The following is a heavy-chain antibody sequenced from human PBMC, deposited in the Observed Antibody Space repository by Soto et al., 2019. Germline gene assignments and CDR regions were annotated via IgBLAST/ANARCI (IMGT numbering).Heavy chain of an antibody. D-gene: IGHD2-15*01. J-gene: IGHJ4*02. CDR3: GTDLTPGGLES. Sequence: EAQLVESGGGLVQPGGSLRLSCAFSGFSFDGHAMHWVRQAPGKGLEWVAGLLWHGDRPGYADSVKGRFTISRDRAKDFMYLQMNSLRSEDTALYYCGTDLTPGGLESWGQGTLVTVSS. V-gene: IGHV3-9*01. CDR2: LLWHGDRP. CDR1: GFSFDGHA.